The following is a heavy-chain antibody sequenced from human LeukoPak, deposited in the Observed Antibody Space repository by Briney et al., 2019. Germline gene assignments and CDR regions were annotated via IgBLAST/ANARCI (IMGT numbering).Heavy chain of an antibody. CDR1: GFSLTEVS. J-gene: IGHJ5*02. CDR2: FDAEDGET. V-gene: IGHV1-24*01. Sequence: ASVRVSCKVSGFSLTEVSIHWVRQAPGKGLEWMGNFDAEDGETNYTQKFQGRVTMTEDTSTDTAYMEVSSLRSEDTAVYYCATFRIGPTYYDFWSGGWLDPWGQGTLVTVSS. D-gene: IGHD3-3*01. CDR3: ATFRIGPTYYDFWSGGWLDP.